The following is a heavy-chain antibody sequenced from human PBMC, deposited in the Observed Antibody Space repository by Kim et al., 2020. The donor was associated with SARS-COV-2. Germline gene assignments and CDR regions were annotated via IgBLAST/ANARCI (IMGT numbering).Heavy chain of an antibody. D-gene: IGHD4-17*01. Sequence: NPSPKSRVTISVDTSKNQFSLKLSSVTAADTSVYYCARDNNGDYGQGNGYWGQGTLVTVSS. CDR3: ARDNNGDYGQGNGY. J-gene: IGHJ4*02. V-gene: IGHV4-59*01.